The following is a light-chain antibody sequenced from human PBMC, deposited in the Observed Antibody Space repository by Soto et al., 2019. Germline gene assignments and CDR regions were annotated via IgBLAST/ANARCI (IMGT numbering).Light chain of an antibody. CDR1: SSDVGAYKY. J-gene: IGLJ2*01. Sequence: QSALTQPPSASGSPGQSVTISCTGTSSDVGAYKYVSWYQQHPGKAPKLMIYEVSKRPSGVPDRFSGSKSGSTASLTVSGLQAEDEADYYCSSYAGSNNVVFGGGTQLTVL. CDR3: SSYAGSNNVV. V-gene: IGLV2-8*01. CDR2: EVS.